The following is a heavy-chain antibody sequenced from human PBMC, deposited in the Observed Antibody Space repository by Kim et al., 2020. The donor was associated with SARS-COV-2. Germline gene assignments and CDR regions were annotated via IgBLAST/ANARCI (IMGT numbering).Heavy chain of an antibody. CDR1: GFTFSSYG. Sequence: GGSLRLSCAASGFTFSSYGMHWVRQAPGKGLEWVAVISYDGSNKYYADSVKGRFTISRDNSKNTLYLQMNSLRAEDTAVYYCAKAAEILLWFGELLVLD. CDR2: ISYDGSNK. D-gene: IGHD3-10*01. J-gene: IGHJ4*01. CDR3: AKAAEILLWFGELLVLD. V-gene: IGHV3-30*18.